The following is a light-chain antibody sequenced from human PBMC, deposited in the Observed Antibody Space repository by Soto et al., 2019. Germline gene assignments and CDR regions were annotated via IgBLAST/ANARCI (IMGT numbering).Light chain of an antibody. Sequence: SPSAVSVPQGDIVTITCRASQSISSYLNWYQQKPGKAPKLLIYAASSLQSGVPSRFSGSGSGTDFTLTISSLQHEEVATYYWSAYSAYPMKRFDQGTMVAIK. CDR1: QSISSY. CDR3: SAYSAYPMKR. CDR2: AAS. J-gene: IGKJ1*01. V-gene: IGKV1-39*01.